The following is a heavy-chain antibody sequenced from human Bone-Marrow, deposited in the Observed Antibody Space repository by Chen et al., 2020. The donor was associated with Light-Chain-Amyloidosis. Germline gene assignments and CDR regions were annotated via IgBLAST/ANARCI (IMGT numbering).Heavy chain of an antibody. J-gene: IGHJ4*02. D-gene: IGHD5-12*01. CDR1: GYTFPNYW. CDR2: IYPDDSDA. CDR3: ARRRDGYNFDY. V-gene: IGHV5-51*01. Sequence: EEEGEQSGPEVIKPGESLKISCKGSGYTFPNYWIGWVRQMPGKGLEWMGVIYPDDSDARYSPSFEGQVTISADKSITTSSLQWRSLKASDTAMYYCARRRDGYNFDYWGQGTLVTVSS.